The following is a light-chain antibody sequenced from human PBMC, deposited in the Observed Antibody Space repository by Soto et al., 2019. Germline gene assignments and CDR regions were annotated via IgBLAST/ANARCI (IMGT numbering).Light chain of an antibody. J-gene: IGKJ1*01. CDR3: LQYRYWPRT. V-gene: IGKV3-15*01. CDR2: DAS. Sequence: TVMTQSPATLSVSPGEGATVSCRASQSVGRNLAWYQQKPGQAPRLLIYDASTRATGMPARFSGSGSGTECTLTTDSLQSPDFAVYYCLQYRYWPRTFGQGTKVEIK. CDR1: QSVGRN.